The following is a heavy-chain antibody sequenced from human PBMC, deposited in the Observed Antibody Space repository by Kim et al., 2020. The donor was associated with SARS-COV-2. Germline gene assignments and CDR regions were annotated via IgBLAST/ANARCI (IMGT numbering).Heavy chain of an antibody. Sequence: ASVKVSCKASGYTFTSYGISWVRQAPGQGLEWMGWISAYNGNTNYAQKLQGRVTMTTDTSTSTAYMELRSLRSDDTAVYYCARDVDMMTRDYYDSSGYFDYWGQGTLVTVSS. CDR1: GYTFTSYG. D-gene: IGHD3-22*01. CDR3: ARDVDMMTRDYYDSSGYFDY. V-gene: IGHV1-18*04. J-gene: IGHJ4*02. CDR2: ISAYNGNT.